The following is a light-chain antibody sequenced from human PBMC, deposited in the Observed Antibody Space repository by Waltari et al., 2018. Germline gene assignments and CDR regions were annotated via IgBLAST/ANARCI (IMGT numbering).Light chain of an antibody. J-gene: IGLJ2*01. Sequence: QSALTQPASVSGAPEQSITISCTGTTSDVGSSTYVPWYQQHPGKAPKPMIYAVTHPPSGVSNRFSGSKSGNTASLTISGLQAEDEADYYCSSYTSINTLVVFGGGTKLTVL. CDR3: SSYTSINTLVV. CDR1: TSDVGSSTY. CDR2: AVT. V-gene: IGLV2-14*03.